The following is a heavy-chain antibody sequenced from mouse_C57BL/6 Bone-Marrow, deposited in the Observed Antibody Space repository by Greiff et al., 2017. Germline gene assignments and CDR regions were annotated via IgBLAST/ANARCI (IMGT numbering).Heavy chain of an antibody. Sequence: EVKVVESGGGLVQPKGSLKLSCAASGFTFNTYAMHWVRQAPGKGLEWVARIRSKSSNYATYYADSVKDRFTISRDDSQSMLYLQMNNLKTEDTAMYYCVRPSYYDYNWYFDVWGTGTTVTVSS. CDR2: IRSKSSNYAT. CDR1: GFTFNTYA. CDR3: VRPSYYDYNWYFDV. D-gene: IGHD2-4*01. J-gene: IGHJ1*03. V-gene: IGHV10-3*01.